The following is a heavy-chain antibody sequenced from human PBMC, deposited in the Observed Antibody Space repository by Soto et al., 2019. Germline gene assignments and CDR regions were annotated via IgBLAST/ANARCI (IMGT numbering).Heavy chain of an antibody. Sequence: QVQLVQSGAEVKKPGASVKVSCKASGYTFTSYGISWVRQAPGQGLEWMGWISAYNGNTNYAQKLQGRVTMTTDTSTSTAYMEMRSLRADDTTVYYCARVMSAAAEGNWFDPWGQGTLVTVSS. D-gene: IGHD6-13*01. CDR3: ARVMSAAAEGNWFDP. CDR1: GYTFTSYG. CDR2: ISAYNGNT. J-gene: IGHJ5*02. V-gene: IGHV1-18*04.